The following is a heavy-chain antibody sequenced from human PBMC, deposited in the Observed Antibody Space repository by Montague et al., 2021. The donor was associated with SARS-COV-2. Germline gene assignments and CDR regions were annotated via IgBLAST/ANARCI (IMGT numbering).Heavy chain of an antibody. CDR2: IYYNTGNT. CDR1: GGSISDYY. CDR3: ARGTGYDYYFDC. Sequence: SETLSLTCSVAGGSISDYYWNWIRQPPGKGLEWIGYIYYNTGNTXYNPSLQSRVTISLDTSKNQFSLNLRSVTAADTALCFCARGTGYDYYFDCWGLGTLVTVSS. J-gene: IGHJ4*02. D-gene: IGHD5-12*01. V-gene: IGHV4-59*01.